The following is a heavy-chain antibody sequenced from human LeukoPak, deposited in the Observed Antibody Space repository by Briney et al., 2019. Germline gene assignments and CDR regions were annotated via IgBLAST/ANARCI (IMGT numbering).Heavy chain of an antibody. V-gene: IGHV1-46*01. CDR1: GYTFTSYY. CDR2: INPSGGST. Sequence: ASVKVSCTASGYTFTSYYMHWVRQAPGQGLEWMGIINPSGGSTSYAQKFQGRVTMTRDMSTSTVYMELSSLRSEDTAVYYCARGGQKFDWLSLVGYWGQGTLVTVSS. J-gene: IGHJ4*02. CDR3: ARGGQKFDWLSLVGY. D-gene: IGHD3-9*01.